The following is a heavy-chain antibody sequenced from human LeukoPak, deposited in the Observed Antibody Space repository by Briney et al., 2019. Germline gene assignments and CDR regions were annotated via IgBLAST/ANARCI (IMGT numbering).Heavy chain of an antibody. Sequence: GGSLRLSCAASGFTVSSNYMSWVSQAPGKGLEWVSVIYSGGSTYYADSVKGRFTISRDNSKNTLYLQMNSLRAEDTAVYYCAKRSMVRGEPYYFDYWGQGTLVTVSS. J-gene: IGHJ4*02. CDR3: AKRSMVRGEPYYFDY. CDR1: GFTVSSNY. CDR2: IYSGGST. D-gene: IGHD3-10*01. V-gene: IGHV3-53*01.